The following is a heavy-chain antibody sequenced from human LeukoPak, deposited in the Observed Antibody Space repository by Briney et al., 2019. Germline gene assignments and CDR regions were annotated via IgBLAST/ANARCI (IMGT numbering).Heavy chain of an antibody. CDR3: ARIARLVSSGWYEDY. CDR2: ITSNGVNT. Sequence: GGSLRLSCSASGFTFSSYTFHWVRQAPGKGLEYVSAITSNGVNTYYADSVKGRFTISRDNSKNTLYLQMSSLRAEDTAVYFCARIARLVSSGWYEDYWGQGTLVTVSS. J-gene: IGHJ4*02. D-gene: IGHD6-19*01. CDR1: GFTFSSYT. V-gene: IGHV3-64D*06.